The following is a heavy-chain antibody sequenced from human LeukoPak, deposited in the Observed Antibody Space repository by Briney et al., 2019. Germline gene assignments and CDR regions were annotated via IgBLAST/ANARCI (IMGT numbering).Heavy chain of an antibody. Sequence: GGSLRLSCAASGLTFSTYWMHWVRQDPGKGLVWVSRISSDASITSYADPVKGRFTISRDNAKNTLYLQMNSLGVDETAVYYCVRDRALAHFDHWGQGALVTVSS. CDR3: VRDRALAHFDH. CDR1: GLTFSTYW. CDR2: ISSDASIT. V-gene: IGHV3-74*01. J-gene: IGHJ4*02. D-gene: IGHD1-1*01.